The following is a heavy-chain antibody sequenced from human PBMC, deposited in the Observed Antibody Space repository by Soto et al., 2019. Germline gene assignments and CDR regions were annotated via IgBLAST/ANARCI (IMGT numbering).Heavy chain of an antibody. V-gene: IGHV3-23*01. Sequence: GGSLRLSCAASGFTFSYYAMNWVRQAPGKGLEWVSLISGSGGRTYYADSVNGRFTISRDNSKNTLYLQMDSLRAEDTALYYCTKTQAVFGAYSGDDWGQGTLVTVSS. D-gene: IGHD4-17*01. CDR3: TKTQAVFGAYSGDD. CDR1: GFTFSYYA. J-gene: IGHJ4*02. CDR2: ISGSGGRT.